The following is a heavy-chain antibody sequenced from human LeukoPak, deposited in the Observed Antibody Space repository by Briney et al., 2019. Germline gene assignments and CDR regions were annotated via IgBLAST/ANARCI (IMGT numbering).Heavy chain of an antibody. CDR3: ARGLGRYFDSNNDAFDI. Sequence: ASVKVSCKASGGTFSSNAISWVRQAPGQGLEWMGGIIPIFGTANYAQKFQGRVTITADESTSTAYMELSSLRSEDTAVYYCARGLGRYFDSNNDAFDIWGQGTMVTVSS. V-gene: IGHV1-69*01. J-gene: IGHJ3*02. CDR1: GGTFSSNA. CDR2: IIPIFGTA. D-gene: IGHD3-9*01.